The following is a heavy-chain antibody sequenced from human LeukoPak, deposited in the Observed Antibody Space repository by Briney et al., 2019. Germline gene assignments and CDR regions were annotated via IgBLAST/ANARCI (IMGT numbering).Heavy chain of an antibody. D-gene: IGHD3-22*01. Sequence: SVKVSCTASGGTFSSYAISWVRQAPGQGLEWMGGIIPIFGTANYAQTFQGRVTITADESTTTAYMELSSLGSEDTAVYYCARISSGYYYGDWYFDLWGRGTLVTVSS. CDR1: GGTFSSYA. J-gene: IGHJ2*01. CDR3: ARISSGYYYGDWYFDL. CDR2: IIPIFGTA. V-gene: IGHV1-69*13.